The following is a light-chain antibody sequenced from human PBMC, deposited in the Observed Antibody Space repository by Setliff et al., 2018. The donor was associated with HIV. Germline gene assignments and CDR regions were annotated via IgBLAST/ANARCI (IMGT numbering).Light chain of an antibody. CDR3: SSYTGSDTXDV. CDR1: NSDIGTYDL. V-gene: IGLV2-23*02. CDR2: EVK. J-gene: IGLJ1*01. Sequence: QSALTQPASVSGSPGQAITISCTGNNSDIGTYDLVSWYQQHPGRAPKLTIFEVKRRPSGVSNRFSGSKSGNPASLTISXXXAEDEATYFCSSYTGSDTXDVFGTGXKVTVL.